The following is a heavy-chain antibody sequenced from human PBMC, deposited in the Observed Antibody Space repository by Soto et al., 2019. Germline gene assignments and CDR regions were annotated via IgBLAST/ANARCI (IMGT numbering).Heavy chain of an antibody. J-gene: IGHJ4*02. V-gene: IGHV3-23*01. D-gene: IGHD6-19*01. CDR1: GFTFSSYA. Sequence: GGSLRLSCAASGFTFSSYAMSWVRQAPGKGLEWVSAISGSGGSTYYADSVKGRFTISRDNSKNTLYLQMNSLRAEDTAVYYCAKPFIAVAGPIMDLYFDYRGQGTPVTVSS. CDR2: ISGSGGST. CDR3: AKPFIAVAGPIMDLYFDY.